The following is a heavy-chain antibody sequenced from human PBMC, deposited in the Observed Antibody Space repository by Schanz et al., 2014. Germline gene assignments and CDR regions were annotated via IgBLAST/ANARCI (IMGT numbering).Heavy chain of an antibody. Sequence: QVQLQESGPGLVKPSQTLSLTCTVSGGSIRSGTYYWSWIRQPAGKALEWVGRVFPNGITNYNPSHKSRVTIPLDSSNNQFSRPLTSLTAADTAVYYCARDTTWRLDLWGRGTLVTVAS. CDR2: VFPNGIT. D-gene: IGHD1-1*01. J-gene: IGHJ2*01. V-gene: IGHV4-61*02. CDR1: GGSIRSGTYY. CDR3: ARDTTWRLDL.